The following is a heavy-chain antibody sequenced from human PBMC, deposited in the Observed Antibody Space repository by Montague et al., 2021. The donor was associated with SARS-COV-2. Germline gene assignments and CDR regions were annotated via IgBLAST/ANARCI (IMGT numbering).Heavy chain of an antibody. CDR2: IYYSGST. D-gene: IGHD3-3*01. Sequence: SETLSLTCTVPGGSISSSSYYWGWIRQPPGKGLEWIGSIYYSGSTYYNPSLKSRVTISVDTSKNQFSLKLSSVTAADTAVYYCARHSGRDTIFGVVIIPDAFVIWGQGKMV. V-gene: IGHV4-39*01. J-gene: IGHJ3*02. CDR3: ARHSGRDTIFGVVIIPDAFVI. CDR1: GGSISSSSYY.